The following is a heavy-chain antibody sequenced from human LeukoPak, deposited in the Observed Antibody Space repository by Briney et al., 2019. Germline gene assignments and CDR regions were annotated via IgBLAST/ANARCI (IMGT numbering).Heavy chain of an antibody. CDR1: GYTFTSSW. J-gene: IGHJ4*02. V-gene: IGHV1-46*04. Sequence: GESLKISCKGSGYTFTSSWIGWVRQAPGQGLEWMGIINPSGGSTSYAQKLQGRVTMTRDTSTSTVYMELSSLRSEDTAVYYCARFSYGGGGYFDYWGQGTLVTVSS. CDR3: ARFSYGGGGYFDY. D-gene: IGHD5-18*01. CDR2: INPSGGST.